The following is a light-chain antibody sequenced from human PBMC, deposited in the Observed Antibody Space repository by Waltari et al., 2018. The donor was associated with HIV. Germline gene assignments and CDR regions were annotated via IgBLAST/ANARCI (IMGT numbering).Light chain of an antibody. V-gene: IGKV3-15*01. CDR2: GAS. CDR3: QQYNNWPPYT. Sequence: EIVMTQSPATLSVSPGERATLSCRASQSVSSNLAWYQQEPGQAPRLLIYGASTRATGIPARCSGSGSGTEFTLTISSLQSEDFAVYYCQQYNNWPPYTFGQGTKLEIK. CDR1: QSVSSN. J-gene: IGKJ2*01.